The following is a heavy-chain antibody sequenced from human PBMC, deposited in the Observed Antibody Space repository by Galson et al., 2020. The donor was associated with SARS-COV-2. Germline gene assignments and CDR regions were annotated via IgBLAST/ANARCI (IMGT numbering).Heavy chain of an antibody. J-gene: IGHJ3*02. CDR2: ISWNSGSI. V-gene: IGHV3-9*01. CDR3: ASFASSSSTSCYTCAFDI. CDR1: GFTFDDYA. Sequence: GGSLRLSCAASGFTFDDYAMHWVRQAQGKGLEWVSGISWNSGSIGYADSVKGRFTISRDNAKNSLYLQMNSLRAEDTALYYCASFASSSSTSCYTCAFDIWGQGTMVTVSS. D-gene: IGHD2-2*02.